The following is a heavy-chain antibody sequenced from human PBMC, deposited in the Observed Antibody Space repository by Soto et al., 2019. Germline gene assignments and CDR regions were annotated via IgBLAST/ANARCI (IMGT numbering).Heavy chain of an antibody. J-gene: IGHJ6*02. CDR1: GDSVSSGRDY. V-gene: IGHV4-61*01. CDR2: IYYSGSA. Sequence: QVQLQESGPGLVKPSETLSLTCTVSGDSVSSGRDYWSWIRQPPGQGLEWIGYIYYSGSANYNPSLKSRVTISVDTSKNQFSLKLSSVTAADTAVYYCARYPLPRYYSYGMDVWGQGTTVTVSS. CDR3: ARYPLPRYYSYGMDV.